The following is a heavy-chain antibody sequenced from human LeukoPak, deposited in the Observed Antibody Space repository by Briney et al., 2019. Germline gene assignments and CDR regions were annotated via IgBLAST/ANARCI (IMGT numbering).Heavy chain of an antibody. CDR3: AKDGYLWFGEHTFDY. J-gene: IGHJ4*02. Sequence: PGGSLRLSCAASGFTFSSYAMSWVRQAPGKGLEWVSAISGSGGSTYYADSVKGRFTISRDNSKNTLYLQMNSLRAEDTAVYYCAKDGYLWFGEHTFDYWGQGTLVTVSS. CDR2: ISGSGGST. V-gene: IGHV3-23*01. CDR1: GFTFSSYA. D-gene: IGHD3-10*01.